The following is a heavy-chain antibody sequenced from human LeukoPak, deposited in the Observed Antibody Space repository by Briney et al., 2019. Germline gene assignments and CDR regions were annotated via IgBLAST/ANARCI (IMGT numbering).Heavy chain of an antibody. CDR3: ARGSSWSPFDY. CDR2: IYYSGST. V-gene: IGHV4-59*08. CDR1: GGSISSYH. Sequence: SETLSLTCTVSGGSISSYHWSWIGQPPGKGLEWIGYIYYSGSTNYNPSLKSRVTISVDTSKNQFSPKLSSVTAADTAVYYCARGSSWSPFDYWGQGTLVTVSS. D-gene: IGHD6-13*01. J-gene: IGHJ4*02.